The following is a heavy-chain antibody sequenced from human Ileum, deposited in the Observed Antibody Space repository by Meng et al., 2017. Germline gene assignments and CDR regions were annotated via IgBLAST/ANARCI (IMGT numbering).Heavy chain of an antibody. V-gene: IGHV4-31*03. CDR2: IYTGGNP. D-gene: IGHD3-10*01. J-gene: IGHJ4*02. CDR3: ATPFSGSESFYKGLGS. Sequence: QVQLQESGPGLVKPSQTLSLTCTVSGGSINSGAYYWTWIRQHPGKGLEWIGYIYTGGNPHYNPSLKSRIRISLDTSKNQFSLKLSSVTAADTAGYYWATPFSGSESFYKGLGSGGQGTLVTVSS. CDR1: GGSINSGAYY.